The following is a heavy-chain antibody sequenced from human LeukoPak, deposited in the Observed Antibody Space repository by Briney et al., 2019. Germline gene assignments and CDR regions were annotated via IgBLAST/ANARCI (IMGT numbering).Heavy chain of an antibody. CDR1: GGSFSGYY. V-gene: IGHV4-34*01. Sequence: SETLSLTCAVYGGSFSGYYWSWIRQPPGKGLEWIGEINHSGSTNYNPSLESRVTISVDTSKNQFSLKLSSVTVADTAVYYCAREQRGYSGYDSNYWGQGTLVTVSS. J-gene: IGHJ4*02. CDR3: AREQRGYSGYDSNY. CDR2: INHSGST. D-gene: IGHD5-12*01.